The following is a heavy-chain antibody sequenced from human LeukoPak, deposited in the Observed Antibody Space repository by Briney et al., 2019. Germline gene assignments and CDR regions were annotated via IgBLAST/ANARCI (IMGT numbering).Heavy chain of an antibody. Sequence: ASVKVSCXASGGTFSSYAISWVRQAPGQGLEWMGGIILIFGTANYAQKFQGRVTITADESTSTAYMELSSLRSEDTAVYYCATDVPGGYWGQGTLVTVSS. CDR3: ATDVPGGY. J-gene: IGHJ4*02. CDR1: GGTFSSYA. V-gene: IGHV1-69*01. CDR2: IILIFGTA. D-gene: IGHD2-15*01.